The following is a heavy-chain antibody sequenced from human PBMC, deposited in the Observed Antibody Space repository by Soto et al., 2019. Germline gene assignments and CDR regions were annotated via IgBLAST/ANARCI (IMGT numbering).Heavy chain of an antibody. CDR3: ARATSADYYDSSGYFDY. J-gene: IGHJ4*02. Sequence: SETLSLTCTVSGGSISSGGYYWSWIRQHPGKGLEWIGYIYYSGSTYYNPSLKSRVTISVDTSKNQFSLKLSSVTAADTAVYYCARATSADYYDSSGYFDYWGQGTLVTVSS. D-gene: IGHD3-22*01. V-gene: IGHV4-31*03. CDR2: IYYSGST. CDR1: GGSISSGGYY.